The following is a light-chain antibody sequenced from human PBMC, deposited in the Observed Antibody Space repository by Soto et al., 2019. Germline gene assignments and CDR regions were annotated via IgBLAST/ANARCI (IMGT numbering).Light chain of an antibody. V-gene: IGKV1-6*01. Sequence: AIQMTQSPSSLSASVGDTVTITCRASQGIRNDLGWYQQKPGKAPKLLIFATSTLQNGVPSRFSGSGFGKDFTITISGLQPEDFATYYCLQDYTYPRTFGPGTKVDLK. CDR3: LQDYTYPRT. J-gene: IGKJ3*01. CDR2: ATS. CDR1: QGIRND.